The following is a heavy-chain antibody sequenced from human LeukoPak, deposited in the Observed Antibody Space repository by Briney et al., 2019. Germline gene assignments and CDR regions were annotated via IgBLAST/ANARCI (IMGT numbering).Heavy chain of an antibody. D-gene: IGHD1-20*01. CDR2: IYHSGST. V-gene: IGHV4-4*02. CDR1: GGSISSSNW. CDR3: ARHSNWNGGVDWFDP. J-gene: IGHJ5*02. Sequence: PSGTLSLTCAVSGGSISSSNWWSWVRQPPGKGLEWIGEIYHSGSTNYNPSLKSRVTVSIDTSKNQLSLKLNSVTAADTAVYYCARHSNWNGGVDWFDPWGQGTQVTVSS.